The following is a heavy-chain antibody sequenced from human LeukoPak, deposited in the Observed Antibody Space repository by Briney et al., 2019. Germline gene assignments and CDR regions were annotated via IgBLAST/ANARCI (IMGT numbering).Heavy chain of an antibody. CDR2: INPSGGST. Sequence: GASVKVSCKASGYTFTSYYMHWVRQAPGQGLEWMGIINPSGGSTSYAQKFQGRVTMTRDTSTSTVYMELSSLRSEDTAVNYCARVDSSGYYDYWGQGTLVTVSS. V-gene: IGHV1-46*01. CDR1: GYTFTSYY. D-gene: IGHD3-22*01. J-gene: IGHJ4*02. CDR3: ARVDSSGYYDY.